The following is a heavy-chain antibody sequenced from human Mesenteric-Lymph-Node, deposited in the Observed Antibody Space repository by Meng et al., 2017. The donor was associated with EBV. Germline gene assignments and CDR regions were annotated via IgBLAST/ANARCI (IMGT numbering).Heavy chain of an antibody. CDR3: ARGYTGYAFLDY. D-gene: IGHD5-12*01. CDR1: GYTFTTYG. J-gene: IGHJ4*02. V-gene: IGHV1-18*01. CDR2: ISGYNGNA. Sequence: QVQLVQSGVELKKPGASMKVSCKASGYTFTTYGITWVRQAPGQGLEWMGWISGYNGNANYAQKLQGRVTMTTDTSTSTVHMELRSLRSDDTAVYYCARGYTGYAFLDYWGQGILVTVSS.